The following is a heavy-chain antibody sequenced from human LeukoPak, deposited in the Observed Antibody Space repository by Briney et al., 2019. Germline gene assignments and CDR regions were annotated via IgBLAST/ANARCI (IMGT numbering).Heavy chain of an antibody. D-gene: IGHD3-22*01. CDR3: AREARDSRHLDL. Sequence: SETLSLTCNVSGGSISSYYWTWTRQSAGKGLEWIGRISASGSTNYNPSPKSRVTVSVDTSNNHFSLNLSSVTAADTAVYWCAREARDSRHLDLWGQGTLVTVSS. CDR2: ISASGST. V-gene: IGHV4-4*07. CDR1: GGSISSYY. J-gene: IGHJ5*02.